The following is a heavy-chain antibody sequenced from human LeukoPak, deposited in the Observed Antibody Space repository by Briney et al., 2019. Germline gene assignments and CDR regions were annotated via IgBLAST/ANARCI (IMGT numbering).Heavy chain of an antibody. D-gene: IGHD4-11*01. J-gene: IGHJ4*02. CDR2: VSGSGGNT. Sequence: GGSLRLSCAASGFTFSSYSMNWVRQAPGKGLEWVSAVSGSGGNTYYADSVKGRFTISRDNSKNTLYLQMNSLRAEDTALYYCAKGDYSNYVRSYFDYWGQGTLVTVSS. CDR1: GFTFSSYS. CDR3: AKGDYSNYVRSYFDY. V-gene: IGHV3-23*01.